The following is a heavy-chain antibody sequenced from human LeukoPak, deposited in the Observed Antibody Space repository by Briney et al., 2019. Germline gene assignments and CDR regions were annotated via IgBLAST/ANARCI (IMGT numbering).Heavy chain of an antibody. J-gene: IGHJ4*02. CDR3: ARTGDYFDY. Sequence: GGSLRLSCAASGFTFSNFWMGWVRQAPGKGLEWVANIRQDGSEKYYVDSVKGRFTISRDNAKNSLYLQMNSLRAEDTAVYYCARTGDYFDYWGQGTLVTVSP. CDR1: GFTFSNFW. V-gene: IGHV3-7*01. CDR2: IRQDGSEK. D-gene: IGHD7-27*01.